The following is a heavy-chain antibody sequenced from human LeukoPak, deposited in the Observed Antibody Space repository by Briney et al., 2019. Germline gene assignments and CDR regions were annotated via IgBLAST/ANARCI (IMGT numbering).Heavy chain of an antibody. J-gene: IGHJ4*02. Sequence: ASVKVSCKASGYTFTSYGISWVRQAPGQGLEWMGWISAYNGNTNYAQTLQGRVTITTDTSTSTAYMELRSLRSDDTAVYYCARVRGYYDSSGPRDYWGQGTLVTVSS. CDR2: ISAYNGNT. CDR3: ARVRGYYDSSGPRDY. CDR1: GYTFTSYG. V-gene: IGHV1-18*01. D-gene: IGHD3-22*01.